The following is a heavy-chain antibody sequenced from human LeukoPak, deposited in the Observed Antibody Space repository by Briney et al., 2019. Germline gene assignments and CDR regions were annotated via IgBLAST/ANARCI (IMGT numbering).Heavy chain of an antibody. CDR1: GYTFTSYD. CDR2: MNPNSGNT. J-gene: IGHJ6*02. V-gene: IGHV1-8*01. D-gene: IGHD3-9*01. CDR3: ARGPHLPLRYFVMGNYYGMDV. Sequence: ASVKVSCKASGYTFTSYDINWVRQATGQGLEWMGWMNPNSGNTGYAQKFQGRVTMTRNTSISTAYMERSSLRSEDTAVYYCARGPHLPLRYFVMGNYYGMDVWGQGTTVTVSS.